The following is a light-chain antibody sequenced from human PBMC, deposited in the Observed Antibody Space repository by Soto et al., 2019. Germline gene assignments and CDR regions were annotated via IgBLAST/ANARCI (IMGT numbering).Light chain of an antibody. J-gene: IGKJ1*01. V-gene: IGKV1-39*01. CDR2: AAS. Sequence: DIQMTQSPSSLSASVGDRVTITCRASQSISTYLNWYQQKPGEAPKLLIYAASSLESGVPSRFTGSGSGTDFTLTISSLQPEDFATYFCHQTYITPWMFGQGTKVEIK. CDR1: QSISTY. CDR3: HQTYITPWM.